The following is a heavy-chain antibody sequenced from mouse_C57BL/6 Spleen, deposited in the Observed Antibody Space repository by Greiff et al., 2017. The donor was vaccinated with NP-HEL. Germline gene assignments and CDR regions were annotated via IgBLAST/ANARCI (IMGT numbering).Heavy chain of an antibody. J-gene: IGHJ3*01. D-gene: IGHD1-1*01. V-gene: IGHV1-26*01. Sequence: EVQLQQSGPELVKPGASVKISCKASGYTFTDYYMNWVKQSHGKSLEWIGDINPNNGGTNYNQKFTGKATLTVDKSSSTAYMELRGLTSEDSAVYYCASYYYGSSWWAYWGQGTLVTVSA. CDR3: ASYYYGSSWWAY. CDR2: INPNNGGT. CDR1: GYTFTDYY.